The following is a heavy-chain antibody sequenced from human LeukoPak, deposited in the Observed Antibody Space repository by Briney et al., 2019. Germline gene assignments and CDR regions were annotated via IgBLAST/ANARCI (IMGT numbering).Heavy chain of an antibody. CDR1: GFTFTSSA. V-gene: IGHV1-58*02. Sequence: SVKVSCKASGFTFTSSAMQWVRQARGQRLEWIGWIVVGSGNTNYAQKFQERVTITRDMSTSTAYMELRSLRSDDTAMYYCARETYHDILTGTDYWGQGTLVTVSS. CDR2: IVVGSGNT. CDR3: ARETYHDILTGTDY. D-gene: IGHD3-9*01. J-gene: IGHJ4*02.